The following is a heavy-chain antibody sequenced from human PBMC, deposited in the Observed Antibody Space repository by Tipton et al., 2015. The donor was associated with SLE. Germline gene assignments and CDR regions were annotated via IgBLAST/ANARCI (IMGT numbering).Heavy chain of an antibody. J-gene: IGHJ4*02. CDR1: GFTFSSYT. D-gene: IGHD3-10*01. CDR2: ISSSSSTI. Sequence: SLRLSCAASGFTFSSYTMNWVRQAPGKGLEWVSYISSSSSTIYYADSVKGRFTISRDNAKNSLYLQMNSLRAEDTAVYYCARDQGFGESSGWGQGTLVTVSS. CDR3: ARDQGFGESSG. V-gene: IGHV3-48*04.